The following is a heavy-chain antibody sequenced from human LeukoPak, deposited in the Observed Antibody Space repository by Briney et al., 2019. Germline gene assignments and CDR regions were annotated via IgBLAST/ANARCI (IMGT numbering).Heavy chain of an antibody. J-gene: IGHJ5*02. CDR3: ARGRGWLVLGYNWFDP. D-gene: IGHD6-19*01. V-gene: IGHV4-4*02. Sequence: SETLSLTYAVSGGSISSSNWWSWVRQPPGKGLEWIGEIYHSGSTNYNPSLKSRVTISVDKSKNQFSLKLSSVTAADTAVYYCARGRGWLVLGYNWFDPWGQGTLVTVSS. CDR1: GGSISSSNW. CDR2: IYHSGST.